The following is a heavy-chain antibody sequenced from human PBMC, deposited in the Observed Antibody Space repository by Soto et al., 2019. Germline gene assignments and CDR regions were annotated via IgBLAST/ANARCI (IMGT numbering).Heavy chain of an antibody. CDR1: GGSFSGYY. CDR3: ARDYAAVTNTYYYYYLDV. D-gene: IGHD4-17*01. CDR2: INHSGST. V-gene: IGHV4-34*01. J-gene: IGHJ6*03. Sequence: TSETLSLTCAVYGGSFSGYYWSWIRQPPGKGLEWIGEINHSGSTNYNPSLKSRVTISVDTSKNQFSLKLSSVTAAATAVYYCARDYAAVTNTYYYYYLDVWDKGTTVTVSS.